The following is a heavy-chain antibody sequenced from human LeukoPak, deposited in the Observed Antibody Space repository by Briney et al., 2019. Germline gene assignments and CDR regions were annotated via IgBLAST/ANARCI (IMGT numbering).Heavy chain of an antibody. CDR3: ARADCSSTSCQFDY. Sequence: SETLSLTCTVSGGSISSYYWSWIRQPAGKGLEWLGRIYTSGSTNYNPSLKSRVTMSVDTSKNQFSLKLSSVTAADTAVYYCARADCSSTSCQFDYWGQGTLVTVSS. V-gene: IGHV4-4*07. D-gene: IGHD2-2*01. CDR1: GGSISSYY. CDR2: IYTSGST. J-gene: IGHJ4*02.